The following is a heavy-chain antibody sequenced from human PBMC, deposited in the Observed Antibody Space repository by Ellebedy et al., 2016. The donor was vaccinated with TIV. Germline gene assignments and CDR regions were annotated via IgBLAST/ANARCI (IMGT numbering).Heavy chain of an antibody. Sequence: SETLSLTXTVSGGSFTSFFWSWVRQPPGKGLELIGYVYYNGRTNYNPSLKSRATISGDTSKNQFSLKLSSVTAADAAVYYCARTTSGWPFDYWGQGILVTVSS. CDR1: GGSFTSFF. D-gene: IGHD6-19*01. CDR2: VYYNGRT. V-gene: IGHV4-59*01. J-gene: IGHJ4*02. CDR3: ARTTSGWPFDY.